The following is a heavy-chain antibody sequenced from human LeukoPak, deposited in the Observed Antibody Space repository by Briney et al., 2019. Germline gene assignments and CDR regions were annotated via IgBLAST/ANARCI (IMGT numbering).Heavy chain of an antibody. D-gene: IGHD4-11*01. Sequence: GGSLRLSCAASGFTFSSYGMHWVRQAPGKGLEWVTFIRSDGSNKYHADSVKGRFTISRDNSKNTLYLQMNSLRAEDTAIYYCAKDAQIYSTYDSRWFDPWGQGTLVTVSS. V-gene: IGHV3-30*02. CDR3: AKDAQIYSTYDSRWFDP. CDR1: GFTFSSYG. CDR2: IRSDGSNK. J-gene: IGHJ5*02.